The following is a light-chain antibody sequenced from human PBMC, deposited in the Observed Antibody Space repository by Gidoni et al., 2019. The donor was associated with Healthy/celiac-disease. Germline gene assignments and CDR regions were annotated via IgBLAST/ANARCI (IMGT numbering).Light chain of an antibody. Sequence: DIVMTQSPDSLAVSLSERATINCKSSTSVLYSSNNQNYLAWYQQKPGQPPKLLIYWASTRESGVPDRFSGSGSGTDFTLTISSLQAEDVAVYYCQQYYSTPLTFGQGTKVEIK. V-gene: IGKV4-1*01. CDR3: QQYYSTPLT. J-gene: IGKJ1*01. CDR2: WAS. CDR1: TSVLYSSNNQNY.